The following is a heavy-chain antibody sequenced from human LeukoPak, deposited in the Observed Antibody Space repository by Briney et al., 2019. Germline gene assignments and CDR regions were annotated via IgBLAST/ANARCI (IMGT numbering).Heavy chain of an antibody. CDR1: GYTFTSYY. CDR2: INPSGGST. J-gene: IGHJ4*02. CDR3: ARGRDFWSGYPRRYFDY. Sequence: ASVTVSCKASGYTFTSYYMHWVRQAPGQGLEWMGIINPSGGSTSYAQKFQGRVTMTRDTSTSTVYMELSSLRSEDTAVYYCARGRDFWSGYPRRYFDYWGQGTLVTVSS. V-gene: IGHV1-46*01. D-gene: IGHD3-3*01.